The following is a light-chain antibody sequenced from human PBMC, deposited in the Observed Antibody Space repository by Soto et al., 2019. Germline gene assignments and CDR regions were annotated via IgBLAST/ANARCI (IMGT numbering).Light chain of an antibody. CDR1: QSVGSY. CDR3: QQRSSWPPL. V-gene: IGKV3-11*01. J-gene: IGKJ5*01. CDR2: GAS. Sequence: EIVLTQSPATLSLYPGERATLSCRASQSVGSYLVWYQQKPGQAPRLLIHGASNRATGIPARFSASGSGTDFTLTISSLEPEDFAIYYCQQRSSWPPLFGQGTRLEIK.